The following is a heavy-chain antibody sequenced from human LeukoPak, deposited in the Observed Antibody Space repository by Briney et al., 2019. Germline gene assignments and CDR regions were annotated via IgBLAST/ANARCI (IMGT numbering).Heavy chain of an antibody. V-gene: IGHV3-30*04. CDR3: ARGREKYYYGSGSSYYFDY. J-gene: IGHJ4*02. CDR1: GFTFSSYA. CDR2: ISYDGSNK. Sequence: GGSLRLSCAASGFTFSSYAMHWVRQAPGKGLEWVAVISYDGSNKYYADSVKGRFTISRDNSKNTLYLQMNSLRAEDTAVYYCARGREKYYYGSGSSYYFDYWGQGTLVTVSS. D-gene: IGHD3-10*01.